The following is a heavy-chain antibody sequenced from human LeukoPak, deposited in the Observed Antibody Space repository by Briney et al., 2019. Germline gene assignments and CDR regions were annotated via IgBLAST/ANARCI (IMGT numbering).Heavy chain of an antibody. V-gene: IGHV3-23*01. CDR1: GFTFSSYA. J-gene: IGHJ4*02. CDR2: TGSTGVST. CDR3: ARSSGYDGY. D-gene: IGHD5-12*01. Sequence: PGGSLRLSCAASGFTFSSYAMNWVRQAPGKGLEWVSATGSTGVSTFYADSVKGRFTVSRDNAKNSLYLQMNSLRADDTAVYYCARSSGYDGYWGQGTLVTVSS.